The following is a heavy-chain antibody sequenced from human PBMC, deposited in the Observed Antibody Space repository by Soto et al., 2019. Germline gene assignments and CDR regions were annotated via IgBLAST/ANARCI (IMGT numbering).Heavy chain of an antibody. J-gene: IGHJ6*02. CDR3: ARDRYYDSSGYPENGMDV. CDR2: IKQDGSEK. D-gene: IGHD3-22*01. V-gene: IGHV3-7*01. Sequence: GGSLRLCCAASGFTFSSYWMSWVRQAPGKGLEWVANIKQDGSEKYYVDSVKGRFTISRDNAKNSLYLQMNSLRAEDTAVYYCARDRYYDSSGYPENGMDVWGQGTTVTVSS. CDR1: GFTFSSYW.